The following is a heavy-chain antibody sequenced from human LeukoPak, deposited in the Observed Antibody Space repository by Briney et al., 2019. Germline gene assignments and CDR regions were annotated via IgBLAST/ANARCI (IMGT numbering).Heavy chain of an antibody. J-gene: IGHJ3*02. V-gene: IGHV4-34*10. D-gene: IGHD5-24*01. Sequence: SETLSLTCAVYGGSFSGYYWSWIRQPPGKGLEWVGSIYYSGITYYSPSLQSRVTMSVDTSKNLFFLKLTSVTAADTAVYYCARSEMKWLQLRGLAVQAFDIWGQGTMVTVSS. CDR2: IYYSGIT. CDR3: ARSEMKWLQLRGLAVQAFDI. CDR1: GGSFSGYY.